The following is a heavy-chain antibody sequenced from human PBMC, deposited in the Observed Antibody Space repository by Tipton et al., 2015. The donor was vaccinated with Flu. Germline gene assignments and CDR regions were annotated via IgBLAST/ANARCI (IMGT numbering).Heavy chain of an antibody. CDR2: IHTSAGT. V-gene: IGHV4-38-2*01. J-gene: IGHJ4*02. D-gene: IGHD6-19*01. Sequence: GEALGSSYYWAWIRQPPGRGLEWIGNIHTSAGTYYNTSLKSRVNISVGTSNNQFSLKLSSVTAADTAVYFCAFSSGWYFFDSWGQGTLVTVSS. CDR3: AFSSGWYFFDS. CDR1: GEALGSSYY.